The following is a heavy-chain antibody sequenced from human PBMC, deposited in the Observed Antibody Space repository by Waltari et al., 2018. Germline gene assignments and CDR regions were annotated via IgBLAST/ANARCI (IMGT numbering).Heavy chain of an antibody. J-gene: IGHJ5*02. Sequence: QLQLQESGPGLVKPSGPLSLSCPVSCDSVRSAYLWNWVRQSPQTGLEWIGQVHGSGRTNYNPSFASRVTVSLDTSKNLFSLKVTSATAADTAVYYCARDRGRGLYLDTWGPGTLVTVSP. D-gene: IGHD2-15*01. CDR2: VHGSGRT. V-gene: IGHV4-4*02. CDR3: ARDRGRGLYLDT. CDR1: CDSVRSAYL.